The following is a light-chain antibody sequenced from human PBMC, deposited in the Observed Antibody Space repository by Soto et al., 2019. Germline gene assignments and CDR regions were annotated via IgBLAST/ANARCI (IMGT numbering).Light chain of an antibody. Sequence: QSVLTQPPSVSGAPGQRVTISCTGSSSNIGAGYDVHWYQQLPGTAPKLLIYGNSNRPSGVPDRFSGSKSGNTASLTISGLQAEDEADYYCSSYTSSSNTPVVFGGGTQLTVL. CDR1: SSNIGAGYD. V-gene: IGLV1-40*01. CDR3: SSYTSSSNTPVV. CDR2: GNS. J-gene: IGLJ2*01.